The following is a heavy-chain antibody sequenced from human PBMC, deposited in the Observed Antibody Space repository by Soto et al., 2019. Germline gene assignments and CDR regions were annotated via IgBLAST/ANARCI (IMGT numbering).Heavy chain of an antibody. Sequence: PXESLKISFKAAGYRFTTYWIGWVRQMPGKGLEWMGFIFPGDSDTRYSPSFQGQVTISVDKSINTAYLQWSSLKASDTAMYYCARSPFGLESYLHYWGQGTLVTVSS. CDR2: IFPGDSDT. CDR1: GYRFTTYW. D-gene: IGHD3-10*01. CDR3: ARSPFGLESYLHY. V-gene: IGHV5-51*01. J-gene: IGHJ4*02.